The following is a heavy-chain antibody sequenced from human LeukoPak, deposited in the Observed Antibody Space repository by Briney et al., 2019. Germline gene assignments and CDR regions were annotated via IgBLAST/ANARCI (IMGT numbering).Heavy chain of an antibody. V-gene: IGHV4-39*01. CDR2: IYYSGST. J-gene: IGHJ4*02. CDR1: GGSLSGYY. D-gene: IGHD3-10*01. CDR3: ARHGSHYYGSGSYNY. Sequence: SETLSLTCAVYGGSLSGYYWTFVRQTPGKGLEWIGSIYYSGSTYYNPSLKSRVTISVDTSKNQFSLKLSSVTAADTAVYYCARHGSHYYGSGSYNYWGQGTLVTVSS.